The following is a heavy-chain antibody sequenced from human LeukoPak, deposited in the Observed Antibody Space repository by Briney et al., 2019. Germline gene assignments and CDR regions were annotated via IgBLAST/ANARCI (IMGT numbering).Heavy chain of an antibody. CDR2: IYYSGST. V-gene: IGHV4-39*07. CDR3: ARSEIAAAGTSFDY. CDR1: GGSISSSSYY. Sequence: ETLSLTCTVSGGSISSSSYYWSWIRQPPGKGLEWIGSIYYSGSTYYNPSLKSRVTISVDTSKNQFSLKLSSVTAADTAVYYCARSEIAAAGTSFDYWGQGTLVTVSS. J-gene: IGHJ4*02. D-gene: IGHD6-13*01.